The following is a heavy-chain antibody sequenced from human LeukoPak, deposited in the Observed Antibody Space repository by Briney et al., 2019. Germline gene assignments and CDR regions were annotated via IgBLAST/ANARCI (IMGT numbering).Heavy chain of an antibody. CDR1: GFTFSSNA. V-gene: IGHV3-23*01. J-gene: IGHJ4*02. Sequence: PGGSLRLSCAASGFTFSSNAMSWVRQAPGKGLEWVAVITGNGGRADYADSVKGRFTISRDNAENTLSLQMNSLRAEDTAVYYCAKDAVAPGSSGDYFDYWGQGTLVTVSS. CDR3: AKDAVAPGSSGDYFDY. D-gene: IGHD3-10*01. CDR2: ITGNGGRA.